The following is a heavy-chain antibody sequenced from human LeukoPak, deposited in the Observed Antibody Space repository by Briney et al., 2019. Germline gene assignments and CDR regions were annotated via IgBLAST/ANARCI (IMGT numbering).Heavy chain of an antibody. D-gene: IGHD3-10*01. CDR1: GFTFSNYA. J-gene: IGHJ4*02. V-gene: IGHV3-23*01. Sequence: GGSLRLSCAASGFTFSNYAMSWVRQAPGKGLEWVSAISGSGGSTHYADSVKGRFTISRDNPKNTLYVQMNSLRAEDTAVYYCAKGGFYYGSGTTPTDYWGQGTLVTVSS. CDR2: ISGSGGST. CDR3: AKGGFYYGSGTTPTDY.